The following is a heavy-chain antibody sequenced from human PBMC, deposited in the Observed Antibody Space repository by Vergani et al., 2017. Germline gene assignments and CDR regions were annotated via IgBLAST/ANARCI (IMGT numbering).Heavy chain of an antibody. CDR3: ARSIVSQNPPDYFDN. CDR1: GGSLSGYY. V-gene: IGHV4-59*01. CDR2: VEDSGYF. J-gene: IGHJ4*02. D-gene: IGHD1-14*01. Sequence: QVQLQESGPGLVRPSATLSLTCTVSGGSLSGYYWNWIRQTPGEGLGWIGYVEDSGYFNYNPSLKTRVSMSSDTSNNQFSLMLSSVTVADTAVYYCARSIVSQNPPDYFDNWVQGTLVTVSS.